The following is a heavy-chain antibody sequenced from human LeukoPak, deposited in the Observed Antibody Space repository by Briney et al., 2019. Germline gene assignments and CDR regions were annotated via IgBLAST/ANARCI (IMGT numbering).Heavy chain of an antibody. CDR1: GGSFSSEA. CDR3: ARDSINQIKFDY. V-gene: IGHV1-2*02. J-gene: IGHJ4*02. Sequence: ASVKVSCKAFGGSFSSEAISWVRQAPGQGLEWMGWINPNSGGTNYAQKFQGRVTMTRDTSISTAYMELSRLRSDDTAVYYCARDSINQIKFDYWGQGTLVTVSS. D-gene: IGHD1-14*01. CDR2: INPNSGGT.